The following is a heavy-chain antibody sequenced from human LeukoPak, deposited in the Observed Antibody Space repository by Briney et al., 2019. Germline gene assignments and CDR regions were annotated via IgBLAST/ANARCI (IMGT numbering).Heavy chain of an antibody. V-gene: IGHV1-2*02. D-gene: IGHD5-18*01. CDR3: ARDPFDTAMVDY. CDR1: GYTFTGYY. J-gene: IGHJ4*02. CDR2: INPNSGGT. Sequence: ASVKVSCKASGYTFTGYYMHWVRQAPGQGLEWMGWINPNSGGTNYAQKFQGRVTMTRDTSISTAYMELSRLRSDDTAVYYCARDPFDTAMVDYWGQGTLDTVSS.